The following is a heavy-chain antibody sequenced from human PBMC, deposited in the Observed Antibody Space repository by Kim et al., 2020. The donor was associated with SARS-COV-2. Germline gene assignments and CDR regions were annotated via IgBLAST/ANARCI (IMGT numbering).Heavy chain of an antibody. CDR2: ISYDGSNK. J-gene: IGHJ5*02. CDR3: AKDRSYYDILTGYYQGGTGWFYP. V-gene: IGHV3-33*06. D-gene: IGHD3-9*01. Sequence: GGSLRLSCAASGLTFSSYAMHWVRQAPGKGLEWVAVISYDGSNKYYADSVKGRFTISRDNSKNTLYLQMNSLRAEDTAVYYCAKDRSYYDILTGYYQGGTGWFYPWGQGTLVTVSS. CDR1: GLTFSSYA.